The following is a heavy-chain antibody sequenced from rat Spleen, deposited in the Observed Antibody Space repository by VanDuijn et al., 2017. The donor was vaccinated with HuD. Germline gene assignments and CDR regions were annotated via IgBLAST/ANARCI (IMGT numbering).Heavy chain of an antibody. CDR3: ARHGRGERTYYYVLDA. V-gene: IGHV5-7*01. CDR2: ISYDGSST. Sequence: EVQLVESGGGLVQPGRSLKLSCAASGFTFSDYYMAWVRQAPTKGLEWVATISYDGSSTYYPDSVKGRFTISRDTAQNTLYLQMNSLQSEDTATYYCARHGRGERTYYYVLDAWGQGVSVTVSS. J-gene: IGHJ4*01. CDR1: GFTFSDYY. D-gene: IGHD4-3*01.